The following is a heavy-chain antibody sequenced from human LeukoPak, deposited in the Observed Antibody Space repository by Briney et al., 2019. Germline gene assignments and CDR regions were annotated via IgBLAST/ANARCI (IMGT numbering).Heavy chain of an antibody. CDR2: IIPIFGTA. D-gene: IGHD1-1*01. CDR1: GGTFSSYA. J-gene: IGHJ6*02. Sequence: ASVKVSCKASGGTFSSYAISWVRQAPGQGLEWMGGIIPIFGTANYAQKFQGRVTITADESTSTAYMELSSLRSEDTAVYYCARGRYRNYYYYGMDVWGQGTTVTVSS. CDR3: ARGRYRNYYYYGMDV. V-gene: IGHV1-69*13.